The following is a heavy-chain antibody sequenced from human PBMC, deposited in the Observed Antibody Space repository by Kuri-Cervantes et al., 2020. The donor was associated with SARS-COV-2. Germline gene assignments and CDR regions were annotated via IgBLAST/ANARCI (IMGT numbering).Heavy chain of an antibody. J-gene: IGHJ4*02. Sequence: KVSCKASGYTFTPFWIGWVRQTPGKGLEWMGIIYPGDSDTRYSPSFQGQVSISVDKSNTTAYLQWSSLKASDTAMYYCATGLVVPAAMRDYWGQGTLVTVSS. CDR3: ATGLVVPAAMRDY. V-gene: IGHV5-51*01. D-gene: IGHD2-2*01. CDR2: IYPGDSDT. CDR1: GYTFTPFW.